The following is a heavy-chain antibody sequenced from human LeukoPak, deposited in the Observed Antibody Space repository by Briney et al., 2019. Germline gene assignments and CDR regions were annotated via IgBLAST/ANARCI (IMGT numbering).Heavy chain of an antibody. CDR3: ASDYGGSHWYFDL. V-gene: IGHV4-4*07. D-gene: IGHD4-23*01. J-gene: IGHJ2*01. Sequence: SQTLSLTRTVSGGSIRSYYWRCIRQSAGKGLEWIGRIYSSGSTNYNPSLKSRVTMSVDTSKSQFSLKLSSVTAADTAVYYCASDYGGSHWYFDLWGRGTLVTVSS. CDR2: IYSSGST. CDR1: GGSIRSYY.